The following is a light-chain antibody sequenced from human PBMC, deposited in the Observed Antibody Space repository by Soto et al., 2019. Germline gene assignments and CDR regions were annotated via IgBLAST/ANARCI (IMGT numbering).Light chain of an antibody. Sequence: ALTQPRSVSGSPGQSVTISCTGTSSDVGGYNYVSWYQQHPGKAPKLMIYDVSKRPSGVPDRFSGSKSGNTASLTISGLQAEDEADYYCCSYAGSFSYVFGTGTKVTVL. V-gene: IGLV2-11*01. J-gene: IGLJ1*01. CDR3: CSYAGSFSYV. CDR2: DVS. CDR1: SSDVGGYNY.